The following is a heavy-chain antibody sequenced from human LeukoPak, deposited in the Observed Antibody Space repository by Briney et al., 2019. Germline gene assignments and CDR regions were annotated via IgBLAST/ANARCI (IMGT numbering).Heavy chain of an antibody. CDR1: GGSISSGGYY. Sequence: SQTLSLTCTVSGGSISSGGYYWSWIRQHPGTGLEWIGYIYYSGSTYYNPSLKSRVTISVDTSKNQFSLKLSSVTAADTAVYYCARGGSMSRYFDYWGQGTLVTVSS. J-gene: IGHJ4*02. V-gene: IGHV4-31*03. CDR2: IYYSGST. CDR3: ARGGSMSRYFDY. D-gene: IGHD2/OR15-2a*01.